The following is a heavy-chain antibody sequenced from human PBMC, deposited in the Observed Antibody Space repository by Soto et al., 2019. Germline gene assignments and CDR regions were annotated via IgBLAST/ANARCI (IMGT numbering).Heavy chain of an antibody. CDR3: AIDCSGGSCYSELDAFDI. J-gene: IGHJ3*02. CDR2: IYSGGST. V-gene: IGHV3-66*01. D-gene: IGHD2-15*01. CDR1: GFTVSSNY. Sequence: GGSLRLSCAASGFTVSSNYMSWVRQAPGKGLEWVSVIYSGGSTYYADSVKGRFTISRDKSKNTLYLQMNSLRAEDTAVYYFAIDCSGGSCYSELDAFDIWGQGTMVTVSS.